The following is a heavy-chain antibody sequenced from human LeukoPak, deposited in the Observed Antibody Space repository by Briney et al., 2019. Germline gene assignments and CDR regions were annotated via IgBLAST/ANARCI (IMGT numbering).Heavy chain of an antibody. CDR3: ARGGGSYFGKGWFDP. D-gene: IGHD1-26*01. CDR2: IYYSGST. CDR1: GGSVSSGSYY. J-gene: IGHJ5*02. Sequence: SETLSLTCTVSGGSVSSGSYYWSWIRQPPGKGLAWIGYIYYSGSTNYNPSLKSRVTISVDTSKNQFSLKLSSVTAADTAVYYCARGGGSYFGKGWFDPWGQGTLVTVSS. V-gene: IGHV4-61*01.